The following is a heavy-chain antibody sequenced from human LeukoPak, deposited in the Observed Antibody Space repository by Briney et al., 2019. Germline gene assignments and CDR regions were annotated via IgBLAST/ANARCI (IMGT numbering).Heavy chain of an antibody. D-gene: IGHD3-16*01. V-gene: IGHV3-53*01. CDR3: ARDLGGDFDY. CDR1: GFTVSSDY. CDR2: IYSGGTP. J-gene: IGHJ4*02. Sequence: GGSLRLSCAASGFTVSSDYMSWVRQAPGKGLEWVSLIYSGGTPYYADSVKGRFTFSRDNSKNTLYLQMNSLRAEDTAVYYCARDLGGDFDYWGQGTLVTVSS.